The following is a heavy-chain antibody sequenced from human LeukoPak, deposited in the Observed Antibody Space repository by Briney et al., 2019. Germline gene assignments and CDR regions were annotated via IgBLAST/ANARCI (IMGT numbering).Heavy chain of an antibody. CDR3: ARVAGYCCGGSCYSSWFDY. Sequence: RAGGSLRLSCAASGFTFSDYYMSWIRQAPGKGLEWVSYISSSDSTIYYADSVKGRFTISRDNAKNSLYLQMNSLRAEDTAVYYCARVAGYCCGGSCYSSWFDYWGQGTLVTVSS. CDR1: GFTFSDYY. CDR2: ISSSDSTI. D-gene: IGHD2-15*01. V-gene: IGHV3-11*01. J-gene: IGHJ4*02.